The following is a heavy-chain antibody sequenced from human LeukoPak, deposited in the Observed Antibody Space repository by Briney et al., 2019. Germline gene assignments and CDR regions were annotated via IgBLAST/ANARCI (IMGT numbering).Heavy chain of an antibody. CDR3: ARDWENGMDV. CDR2: IWYDGSDE. J-gene: IGHJ6*04. V-gene: IGHV3-33*01. Sequence: PGRSLRLSCAASGFTFSSHGMHWVRQAPGKGLEWVAVIWYDGSDEYYADSVKGRFTISRDNSKNTLYLQMNSLRAEDTAAYYCARDWENGMDVWGKGTTVTVSS. CDR1: GFTFSSHG. D-gene: IGHD1-26*01.